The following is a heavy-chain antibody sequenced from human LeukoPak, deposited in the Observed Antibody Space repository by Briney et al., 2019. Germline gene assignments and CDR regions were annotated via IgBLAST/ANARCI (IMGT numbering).Heavy chain of an antibody. Sequence: ASVKVSCKASGYTFTSYGISWVRQAPGQGLEWMGWISAYNGNTNYAQKLQGRVTMTTDTSTSTAYMELRSLRSDDTAVYYCARESSPMVRGATDYWGQGTLVAVSS. CDR3: ARESSPMVRGATDY. CDR2: ISAYNGNT. J-gene: IGHJ4*02. V-gene: IGHV1-18*01. D-gene: IGHD3-10*01. CDR1: GYTFTSYG.